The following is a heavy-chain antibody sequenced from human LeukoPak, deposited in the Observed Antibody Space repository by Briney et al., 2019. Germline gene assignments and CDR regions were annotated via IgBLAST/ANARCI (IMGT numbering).Heavy chain of an antibody. Sequence: ASVKVSCKASGYTFTGYYMHWVRQAPGQGLEWTGWINPNSGGTNYAQKFQGRVTMTRDTSISTAYMELSRLRSDDTAVYYCAREKTLIVGATTDAFDIWGQGTMVTVSS. CDR3: AREKTLIVGATTDAFDI. D-gene: IGHD1-26*01. V-gene: IGHV1-2*02. J-gene: IGHJ3*02. CDR1: GYTFTGYY. CDR2: INPNSGGT.